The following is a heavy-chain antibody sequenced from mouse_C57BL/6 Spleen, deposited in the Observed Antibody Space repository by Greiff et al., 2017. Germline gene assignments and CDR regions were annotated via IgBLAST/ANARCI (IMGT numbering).Heavy chain of an antibody. J-gene: IGHJ4*01. Sequence: QVQLKESGAELVKPGASVKLSCKASGYTFTSYWMHWVKQRPGQGLEWIGMIHPNSGSTNYNEKFKSKATLTVDKSSSTAYMQLSSLTSEDAAVYYCARAYAMDYWGQGTSVTVSS. CDR3: ARAYAMDY. V-gene: IGHV1-64*01. CDR1: GYTFTSYW. CDR2: IHPNSGST.